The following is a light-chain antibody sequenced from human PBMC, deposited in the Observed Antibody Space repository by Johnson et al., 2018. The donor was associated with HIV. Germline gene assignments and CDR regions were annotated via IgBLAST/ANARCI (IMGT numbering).Light chain of an antibody. CDR1: RSNIGNNY. CDR2: DNN. CDR3: GTWDSGLGAHYV. J-gene: IGLJ1*01. V-gene: IGLV1-51*01. Sequence: QSVLTQPPSVSAAPGQKVTISCSGSRSNIGNNYVSWYQQLPGTAPKLLIYDNNKRPSGIPDRFSGSKSGTSATLDITGLQTGDEAIYYCGTWDSGLGAHYVFRTGTKVTVL.